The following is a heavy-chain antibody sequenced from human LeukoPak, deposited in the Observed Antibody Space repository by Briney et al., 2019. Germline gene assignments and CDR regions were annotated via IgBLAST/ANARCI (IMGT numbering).Heavy chain of an antibody. D-gene: IGHD4-11*01. CDR1: GGSINHYY. Sequence: PSETLSLTCTVSGGSINHYYWSWIRQPPGKGLEWIGSIFYSGSTNYNPSLKSRVIISVDTSNNQFSLKMSSVTAADTAVYSCAREDYSGGNNWFDFWGQGTLVTVSS. V-gene: IGHV4-59*01. CDR2: IFYSGST. J-gene: IGHJ5*01. CDR3: AREDYSGGNNWFDF.